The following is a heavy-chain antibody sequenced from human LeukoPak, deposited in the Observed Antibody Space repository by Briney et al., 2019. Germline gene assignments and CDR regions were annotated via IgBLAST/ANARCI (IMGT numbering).Heavy chain of an antibody. D-gene: IGHD6-13*01. CDR1: GYSFTSYW. CDR2: IYPGDSDT. Sequence: PGESLKISCKGSGYSFTSYWIGWVRQMPGKGLEWMGIIYPGDSDTRYSPSFQGQVTISADKSISTAYLQWSSLKASDTAMYYCARFVSPRIAAYYYFDYWGQGTLVTVSS. V-gene: IGHV5-51*01. J-gene: IGHJ4*02. CDR3: ARFVSPRIAAYYYFDY.